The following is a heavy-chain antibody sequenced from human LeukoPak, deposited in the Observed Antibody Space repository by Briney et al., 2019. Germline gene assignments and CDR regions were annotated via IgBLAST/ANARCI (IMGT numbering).Heavy chain of an antibody. J-gene: IGHJ4*02. V-gene: IGHV4-34*01. D-gene: IGHD6-19*01. CDR1: GGSFSGCY. Sequence: MPSETLSLTCAVYGGSFSGCYWSWIRQPPGKGLEWIGEINHSGSTNYNPSLKSRVTISVDTSKNQFSLKLSSVTAADTAVYYCARGTAVAGSFDYWGQGTLVTVSS. CDR2: INHSGST. CDR3: ARGTAVAGSFDY.